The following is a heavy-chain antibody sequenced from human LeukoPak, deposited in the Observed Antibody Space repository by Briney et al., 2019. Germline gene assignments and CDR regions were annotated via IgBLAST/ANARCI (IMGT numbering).Heavy chain of an antibody. Sequence: SETLSLTCTVSGGSISSYYWSWLRQPPGKGLEWIGYIYYSGSTNYNPSLKSRVTISVDTSKNQFSLKLSSVTAADTAVYYCARLEDWSGAFDIWGQGTMVTVSS. J-gene: IGHJ3*02. CDR3: ARLEDWSGAFDI. D-gene: IGHD3-9*01. CDR2: IYYSGST. CDR1: GGSISSYY. V-gene: IGHV4-59*08.